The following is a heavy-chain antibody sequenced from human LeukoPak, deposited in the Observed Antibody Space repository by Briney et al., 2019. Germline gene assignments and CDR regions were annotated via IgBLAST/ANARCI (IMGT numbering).Heavy chain of an antibody. J-gene: IGHJ4*02. CDR2: ISGSGGST. CDR3: AKDLPLWFGELRGYFDY. Sequence: PGGSLRLSCAASGFTFSSYAMSWVRQAPGKGLEWVSVISGSGGSTYYADSVKGRFTISRDNSKNTLYLQMNSLRAEDTAVYYCAKDLPLWFGELRGYFDYWGQGTLVTVSS. D-gene: IGHD3-10*01. V-gene: IGHV3-23*01. CDR1: GFTFSSYA.